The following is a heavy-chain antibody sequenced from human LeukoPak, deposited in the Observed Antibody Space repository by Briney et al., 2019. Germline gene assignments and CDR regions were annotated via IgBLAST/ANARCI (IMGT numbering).Heavy chain of an antibody. CDR3: ARASHYSGSDYFDY. CDR1: GYTFTGYY. V-gene: IGHV1-2*02. CDR2: INPNSGGT. J-gene: IGHJ4*02. D-gene: IGHD1-26*01. Sequence: ASVKVSRKASGYTFTGYYMHWVRPAPGQGLEWMGWINPNSGGTNYAQKFQGRVTMTRDTSISTAYMELSRLRSDDTAVYYCARASHYSGSDYFDYWGQGTLVTVSS.